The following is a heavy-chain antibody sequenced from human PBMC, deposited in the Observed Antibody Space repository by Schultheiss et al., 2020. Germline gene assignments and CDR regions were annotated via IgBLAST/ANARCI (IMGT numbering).Heavy chain of an antibody. Sequence: ASVKVSCKASGYTFTSYDVNWVRQATGQGLEWMGWMNPKSGNTGYTQKFQGRVTMTRDTSISTAYMELSSLTSEDTAVYYCARDKPHCGGDCYTSDYWGQGTLVTVSS. J-gene: IGHJ4*02. CDR3: ARDKPHCGGDCYTSDY. CDR1: GYTFTSYD. D-gene: IGHD2-21*02. CDR2: MNPKSGNT. V-gene: IGHV1-8*01.